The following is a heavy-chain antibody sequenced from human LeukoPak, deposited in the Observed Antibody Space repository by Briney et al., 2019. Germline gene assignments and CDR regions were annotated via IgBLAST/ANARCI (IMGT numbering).Heavy chain of an antibody. CDR3: ARLVVVPAAIQDYYYYYMDV. CDR1: GGSFSGYY. J-gene: IGHJ6*03. D-gene: IGHD2-2*01. V-gene: IGHV4-34*01. CDR2: INHSGST. Sequence: ASETLSLTCAVYGGSFSGYYWSWIRQPPGKGLEWIGEINHSGSTNYNPSLKSRVTISVDTSKNQFSLKLSSVTAADTAVYYCARLVVVPAAIQDYYYYYMDVWGKGTTVTVSS.